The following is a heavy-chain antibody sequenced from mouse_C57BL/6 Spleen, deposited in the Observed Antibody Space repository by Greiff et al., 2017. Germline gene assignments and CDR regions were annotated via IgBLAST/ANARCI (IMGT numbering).Heavy chain of an antibody. D-gene: IGHD1-1*01. J-gene: IGHJ1*03. CDR1: GYTFTEYT. Sequence: VKLQESGAELVKPGASVKLSCKASGYTFTEYTIHWVKQRSGQGLEWIGWFYPGSGSIKYNEKFKDKATLTADKSSSTVYMELSRLTSEDSAVYFCARHGIITTVVADWYFDVWGTGTTVTVSS. CDR3: ARHGIITTVVADWYFDV. CDR2: FYPGSGSI. V-gene: IGHV1-62-2*01.